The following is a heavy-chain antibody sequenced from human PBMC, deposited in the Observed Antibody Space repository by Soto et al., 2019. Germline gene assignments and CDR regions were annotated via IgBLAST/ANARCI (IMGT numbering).Heavy chain of an antibody. CDR3: ARDHPVVGVTACPFTAFDD. D-gene: IGHD2-21*02. CDR1: GYTFTGYY. J-gene: IGHJ4*02. V-gene: IGHV1-2*02. CDR2: INPNSGTT. Sequence: QVQLVQSGAEVKKPGASVKVSCKASGYTFTGYYMHWVRQATGQRREWMGWINPNSGTTNYAQKFQGRFTMTRNTFTGTAYMKLSRLHSDDTAVYFCARDHPVVGVTACPFTAFDDWGQGTLVAATS.